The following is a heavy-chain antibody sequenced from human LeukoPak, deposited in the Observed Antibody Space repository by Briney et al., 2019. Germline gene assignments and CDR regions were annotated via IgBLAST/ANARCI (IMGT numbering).Heavy chain of an antibody. CDR2: IRGSGGST. J-gene: IGHJ4*02. D-gene: IGHD2-15*01. CDR1: GFTFSTYA. CDR3: ARYCSGGNCYSGLVY. V-gene: IGHV3-23*01. Sequence: GGSLRLSCAASGFTFSTYAMTWVRQAPGRGLEWVSTIRGSGGSTYYADSVKGRFTISRDISKNTVDLQVNNLRAEDTAVYYCARYCSGGNCYSGLVYGGQGTLVAVSS.